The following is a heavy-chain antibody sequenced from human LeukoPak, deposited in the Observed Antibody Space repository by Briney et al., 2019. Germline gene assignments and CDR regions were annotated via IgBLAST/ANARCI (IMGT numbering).Heavy chain of an antibody. V-gene: IGHV1-18*01. CDR2: ISAYNGNT. Sequence: GASVKVSCKASGYTFTSYGISWVRQAPGQGLEWMGWISAYNGNTNYAQKLQGRVTMTTDTSTSTAYMELRSLRSDDTAVYYCARDPKPTGRIVVVPAAKYYYYYYGMDVWGQGTTVTVSS. J-gene: IGHJ6*02. CDR1: GYTFTSYG. CDR3: ARDPKPTGRIVVVPAAKYYYYYYGMDV. D-gene: IGHD2-2*01.